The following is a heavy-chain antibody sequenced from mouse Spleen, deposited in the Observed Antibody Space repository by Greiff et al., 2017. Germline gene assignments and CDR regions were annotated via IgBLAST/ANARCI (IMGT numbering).Heavy chain of an antibody. V-gene: IGHV5-4*03. Sequence: EVMLVESGGGLVKPGGSLKLSCAASGFTFSSYAMSWVRQTPEKRLEWVATISDGGSYTYYPDNVKGRFTISRDNAKNNLYLQMSHLKSEDTAMYYCARPLYDGYLYYAMDYWGQGTSVTVSS. CDR3: ARPLYDGYLYYAMDY. CDR2: ISDGGSYT. J-gene: IGHJ4*01. D-gene: IGHD2-3*01. CDR1: GFTFSSYA.